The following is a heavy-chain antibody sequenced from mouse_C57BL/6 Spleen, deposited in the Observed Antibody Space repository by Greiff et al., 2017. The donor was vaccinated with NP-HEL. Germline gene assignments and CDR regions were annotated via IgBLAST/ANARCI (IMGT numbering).Heavy chain of an antibody. V-gene: IGHV1-64*01. D-gene: IGHD1-1*01. CDR1: GYTFTSYW. CDR3: ARWDTTVVAPAY. J-gene: IGHJ3*01. Sequence: VQLQQPGAELVKPGASVKLSCKASGYTFTSYWMHWVKQRPGQGLEWIGMIHPNSGSTNYNEKFTSKATLTVDKSSSTAYMQLSSLTSEYSAVYYWARWDTTVVAPAYWGQGTLVTVSA. CDR2: IHPNSGST.